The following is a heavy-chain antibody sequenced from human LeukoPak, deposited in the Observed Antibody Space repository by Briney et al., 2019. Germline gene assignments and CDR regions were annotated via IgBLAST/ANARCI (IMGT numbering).Heavy chain of an antibody. D-gene: IGHD4-23*01. CDR1: GGSISSSFYY. CDR3: ATLTGGDDAFDI. CDR2: IYYSGNT. V-gene: IGHV4-39*07. J-gene: IGHJ3*02. Sequence: SETLSLTCTVSGGSISSSFYYWDWIRQPPGKGLEWIGSIYYSGNTYYNPSLNSRVTISVDTSKNRFSLKLSSVTAADTAVYYCATLTGGDDAFDIWGQGTMVTVSS.